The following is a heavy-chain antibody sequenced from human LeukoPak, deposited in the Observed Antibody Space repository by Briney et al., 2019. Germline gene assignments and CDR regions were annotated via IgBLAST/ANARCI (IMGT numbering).Heavy chain of an antibody. Sequence: GGSLRLSCAASGFTFSSYAMTWVRQAPGKGLEWVSTLSGSSVSTNYADSVTGRFTISRDNPKNTLYLQMNSLRAEDTAVYYCAKDLASYRSVGTAYAFDIWGQGTMVTVSS. CDR3: AKDLASYRSVGTAYAFDI. CDR2: LSGSSVST. CDR1: GFTFSSYA. D-gene: IGHD2-15*01. J-gene: IGHJ3*02. V-gene: IGHV3-23*01.